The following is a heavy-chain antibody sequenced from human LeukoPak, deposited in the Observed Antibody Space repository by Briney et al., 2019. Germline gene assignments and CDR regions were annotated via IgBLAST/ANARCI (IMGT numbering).Heavy chain of an antibody. CDR1: GGTFSSYA. CDR3: ASGVWFGELLPYNWFDP. J-gene: IGHJ5*02. CDR2: IIPIFGTA. V-gene: IGHV1-69*05. D-gene: IGHD3-10*01. Sequence: SVKVSCKASGGTFSSYAISWVRQAPGQGLEWMGGIIPIFGTANYAQKFQRRVRITTDESTSTAYMELSSRRSEDTAVYYCASGVWFGELLPYNWFDPWGQGTLVTVSS.